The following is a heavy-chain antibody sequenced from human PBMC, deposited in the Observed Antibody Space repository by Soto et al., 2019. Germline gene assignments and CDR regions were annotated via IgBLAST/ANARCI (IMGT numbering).Heavy chain of an antibody. V-gene: IGHV4-4*02. CDR3: ARVNCSSTSCYMRGFFDY. CDR2: IYHSGST. Sequence: SETLSLTCAVSSGSISSSNWWSWVRQPPGKGLEWIGEIYHSGSTNYNPSLKSRVTISVDKSKNQFSLKLSSVTAADTAVYYCARVNCSSTSCYMRGFFDYWGQGTLVTVSS. J-gene: IGHJ4*02. D-gene: IGHD2-2*02. CDR1: SGSISSSNW.